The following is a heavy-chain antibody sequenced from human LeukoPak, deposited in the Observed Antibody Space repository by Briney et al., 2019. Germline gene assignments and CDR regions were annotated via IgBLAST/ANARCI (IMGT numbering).Heavy chain of an antibody. Sequence: GGSLRLSCAASGFTFSSYAMSWVRQAPGNGLEWVSAISGSGGSTYYADSVKGRFTISRDNSKNTLYLQMNSLRAEDTAVYYCAKDLGSGIAVAATFDYWGQGTLVTVSS. CDR1: GFTFSSYA. D-gene: IGHD6-19*01. J-gene: IGHJ4*02. CDR2: ISGSGGST. V-gene: IGHV3-23*01. CDR3: AKDLGSGIAVAATFDY.